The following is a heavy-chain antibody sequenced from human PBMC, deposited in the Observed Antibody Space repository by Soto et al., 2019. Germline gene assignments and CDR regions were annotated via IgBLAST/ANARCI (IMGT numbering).Heavy chain of an antibody. V-gene: IGHV3-30*18. Sequence: QVQLVESGGGVVQPGRSLRLSCAASGFTFSHHAMHWVRQAPGKGLEWLTVVSSDGSITYDADSVRGRFAISRDNSKNTLYLHMNSLRTEDTAVYYCAKESDYYSNSKWSFDSWGQGILVTVSS. J-gene: IGHJ4*02. CDR1: GFTFSHHA. CDR3: AKESDYYSNSKWSFDS. CDR2: VSSDGSIT. D-gene: IGHD2-21*01.